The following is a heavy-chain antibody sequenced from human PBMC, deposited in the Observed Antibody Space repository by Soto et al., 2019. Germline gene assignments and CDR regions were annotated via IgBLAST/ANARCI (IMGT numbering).Heavy chain of an antibody. CDR3: ARQVVVAATAAFDI. D-gene: IGHD2-15*01. CDR2: IYYSGST. V-gene: IGHV4-31*03. Sequence: TSETLSLTCTVSGGSISSGGYYWSWIRQHPGKGLEWIGYIYYSGSTYYNPSLKSRVTISVDTSKNQFSLKLSSVTAADTAVYYCARQVVVAATAAFDIWGQGTMVT. CDR1: GGSISSGGYY. J-gene: IGHJ3*02.